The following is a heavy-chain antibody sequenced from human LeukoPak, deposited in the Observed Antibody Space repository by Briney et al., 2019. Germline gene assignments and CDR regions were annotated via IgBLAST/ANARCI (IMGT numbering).Heavy chain of an antibody. D-gene: IGHD2-2*01. CDR3: ASPTVEYCSSTSCQRNYYYYGMDV. CDR1: GGTFSSYA. Sequence: GASVKVSCTASGGTFSSYAISWVRQAPGQGLEWMGGIIPIFGTANYAQKFQGRVTITADESTSTAYMELSSLRSEDTAVYYCASPTVEYCSSTSCQRNYYYYGMDVWGQGTTVTVSS. J-gene: IGHJ6*02. V-gene: IGHV1-69*01. CDR2: IIPIFGTA.